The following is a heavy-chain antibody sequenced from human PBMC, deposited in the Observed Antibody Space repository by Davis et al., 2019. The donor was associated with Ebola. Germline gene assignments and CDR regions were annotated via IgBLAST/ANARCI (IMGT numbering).Heavy chain of an antibody. J-gene: IGHJ6*04. CDR2: ISYDGSNK. CDR3: ARDRSSVYYYYGMDV. Sequence: GGSLSLSCAASGFTFSSYAMHWVRQAPGKGLEWVAVISYDGSNKYYSDSVKGRFTISRDNSKNTLYLQMNSLRAEDTAVYYCARDRSSVYYYYGMDVWGKGTTVTVSS. CDR1: GFTFSSYA. V-gene: IGHV3-30-3*01. D-gene: IGHD3-16*02.